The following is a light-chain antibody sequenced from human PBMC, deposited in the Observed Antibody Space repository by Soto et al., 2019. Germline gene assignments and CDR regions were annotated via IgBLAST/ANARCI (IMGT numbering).Light chain of an antibody. CDR3: QQANSLPLT. CDR2: AAS. J-gene: IGKJ4*01. V-gene: IGKV1-12*01. CDR1: QDIRSW. Sequence: DIHMTQSPSSVSASVGDSVTFTCRASQDIRSWLAWYQQKPGKAPKLLLYAASILQSGVPSRFSGSGSGTALTLTISSLQREDFATYYCQQANSLPLTFGGGTKVEIK.